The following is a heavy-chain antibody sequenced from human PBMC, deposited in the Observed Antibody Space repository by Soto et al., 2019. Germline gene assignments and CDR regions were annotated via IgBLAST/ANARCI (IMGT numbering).Heavy chain of an antibody. CDR3: ARGPSNYVARWFGP. V-gene: IGHV4-34*01. Sequence: LSLPYAVYGGSFSGYYWSWIRQPPGKGLEWIGEINHSGSTNYNPSLKSRVTISVDTSKNQFSLKLSSVPAADTAVYYCARGPSNYVARWFGPWGQGTLVTVSS. D-gene: IGHD4-4*01. J-gene: IGHJ5*02. CDR2: INHSGST. CDR1: GGSFSGYY.